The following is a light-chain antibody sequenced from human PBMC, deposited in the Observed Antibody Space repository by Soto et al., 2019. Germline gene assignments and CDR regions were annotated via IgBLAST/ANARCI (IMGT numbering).Light chain of an antibody. Sequence: QSVLTQPRSVSGSPGQSVTISCTGTSSDVGGSNYVSWYQQHPGKAPKLMIYDVSKRPSGVPDRFSGSKSGNTASLTISGLQAEDEADYYCCSYAGSYTFEVFGTGTKLTVL. CDR1: SSDVGGSNY. J-gene: IGLJ1*01. V-gene: IGLV2-11*01. CDR2: DVS. CDR3: CSYAGSYTFEV.